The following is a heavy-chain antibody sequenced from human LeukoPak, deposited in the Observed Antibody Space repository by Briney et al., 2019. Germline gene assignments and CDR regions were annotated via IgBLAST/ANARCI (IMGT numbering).Heavy chain of an antibody. J-gene: IGHJ4*02. V-gene: IGHV5-51*01. Sequence: GESLKIFRKGSGYSFTSYELGWVRQVPGKGLEWVGSIYPGDSDTRYSPSFQGQVTISADKSISTAYLQWSSLKASDTAMYYCERMSQQPTFDYWGQGTLVTVSS. CDR1: GYSFTSYE. CDR3: ERMSQQPTFDY. CDR2: IYPGDSDT. D-gene: IGHD6-13*01.